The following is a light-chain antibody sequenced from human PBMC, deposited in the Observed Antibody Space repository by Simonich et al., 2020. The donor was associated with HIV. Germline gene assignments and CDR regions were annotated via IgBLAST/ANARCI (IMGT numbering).Light chain of an antibody. CDR1: QGISSW. Sequence: DIQMTQSPSSVSASVGNRVTISCRASQGISSWLAWYQQKPGKAPKLLIYDASSLQSGVPSRFSGSGSGTDFTLTISSLQPEDFATYYCLQDYNDPWTFGQGTKVEIK. V-gene: IGKV1-12*01. CDR3: LQDYNDPWT. J-gene: IGKJ1*01. CDR2: DAS.